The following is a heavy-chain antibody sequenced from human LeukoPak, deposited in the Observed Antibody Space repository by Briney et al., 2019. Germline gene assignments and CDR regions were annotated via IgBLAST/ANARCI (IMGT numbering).Heavy chain of an antibody. D-gene: IGHD4-17*01. J-gene: IGHJ5*02. Sequence: GGSLRLSCAASGFTFSGCAFHWVRQAPGKGLEWVAIISNDGNNKYYSDSVKGRFTISRDNSKNTLSLQMNSLRAEDTAVYYCARATVTRWFDPWGQGTLVTVSS. V-gene: IGHV3-30*03. CDR2: ISNDGNNK. CDR1: GFTFSGCA. CDR3: ARATVTRWFDP.